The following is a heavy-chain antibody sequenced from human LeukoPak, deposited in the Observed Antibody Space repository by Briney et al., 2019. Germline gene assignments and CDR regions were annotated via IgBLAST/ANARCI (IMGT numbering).Heavy chain of an antibody. D-gene: IGHD1-26*01. CDR1: GFTFSNYG. J-gene: IGHJ4*02. V-gene: IGHV3-33*06. CDR3: AKDLAGSGSYSFDY. CDR2: IWYDGSNK. Sequence: GGSLRLSCAASGFTFSNYGMHWVRQAPGKGLEWVAVIWYDGSNKYCADSVKGRFTISRDNSKNTLYLQMNSLRAEDTAVYYCAKDLAGSGSYSFDYWGQGTLVTVSS.